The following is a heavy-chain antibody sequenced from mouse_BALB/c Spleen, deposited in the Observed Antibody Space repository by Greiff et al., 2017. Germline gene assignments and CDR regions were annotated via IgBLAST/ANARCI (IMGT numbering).Heavy chain of an antibody. V-gene: IGHV1-5*01. CDR3: TRSGASLRDWYFDV. CDR1: GYTFTSYW. CDR2: IYPGNSDT. D-gene: IGHD3-1*01. J-gene: IGHJ1*01. Sequence: VQLQQSGTVLARPGASVKMSCKASGYTFTSYWMHWVKQRPGQGLEWIGAIYPGNSDTSYNQKFKGKAKLTAVTSTSTAYMELSSLTNEDSAVYYCTRSGASLRDWYFDVWGAGTTVTVSS.